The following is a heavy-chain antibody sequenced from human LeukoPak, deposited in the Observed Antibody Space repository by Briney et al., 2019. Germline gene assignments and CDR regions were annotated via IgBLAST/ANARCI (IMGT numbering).Heavy chain of an antibody. CDR3: ARENYGIDY. J-gene: IGHJ4*02. D-gene: IGHD4-17*01. CDR2: IYSDGSSA. Sequence: GGSLRLSCAASGFTFSGYWMHWVRQAPGKGLVWVSRIYSDGSSASYADSVKGRLTISRDNARNTLYLQMSSLRAEDTAVYYCARENYGIDYWGQGALVTVSS. V-gene: IGHV3-74*01. CDR1: GFTFSGYW.